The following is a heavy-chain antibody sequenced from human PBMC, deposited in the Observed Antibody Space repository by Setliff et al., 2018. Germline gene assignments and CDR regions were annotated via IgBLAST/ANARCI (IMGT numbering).Heavy chain of an antibody. CDR3: ARLWISYESNTYFYPKYFDF. V-gene: IGHV4-38-2*02. CDR2: MYYGGST. CDR1: GYSISSGYY. J-gene: IGHJ4*02. D-gene: IGHD3-22*01. Sequence: LSLTCTVSGYSISSGYYWGWIRQPPGKGLEWIGNMYYGGSTNYNPSLNSRVAISVDTSENQFSLRLNSVTAADTAVYYCARLWISYESNTYFYPKYFDFWGQGTLVTVSS.